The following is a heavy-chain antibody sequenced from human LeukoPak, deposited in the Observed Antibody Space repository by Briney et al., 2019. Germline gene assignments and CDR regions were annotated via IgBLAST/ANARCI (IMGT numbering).Heavy chain of an antibody. CDR2: ISGSGGST. V-gene: IGHV3-23*01. CDR3: AKPLDCTNGVCYTGGFDS. D-gene: IGHD2-8*01. CDR1: GFTFSTYT. J-gene: IGHJ5*01. Sequence: GGSLRLSCATSGFTFSTYTMSWVRQAPGKGLEWVSAISGSGGSTCYAGSVKGRFTISRDNSKNTLYLQMNSLRAEDTAVYYCAKPLDCTNGVCYTGGFDSWGQGTLVTVSS.